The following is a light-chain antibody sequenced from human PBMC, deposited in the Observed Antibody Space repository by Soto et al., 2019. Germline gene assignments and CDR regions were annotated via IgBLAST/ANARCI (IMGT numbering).Light chain of an antibody. J-gene: IGKJ5*01. CDR3: QQYNNWPPIT. Sequence: ENVLTQSPGTLSLSPGERATLSCRASQSISRTYLAWYQQKPVQAPRLLIYATSSRATGIPDRFSGSGSGTDFTLTISRLEPEDFGVYYCQQYNNWPPITFGQGTRLEIK. CDR2: ATS. CDR1: QSISRTY. V-gene: IGKV3-20*01.